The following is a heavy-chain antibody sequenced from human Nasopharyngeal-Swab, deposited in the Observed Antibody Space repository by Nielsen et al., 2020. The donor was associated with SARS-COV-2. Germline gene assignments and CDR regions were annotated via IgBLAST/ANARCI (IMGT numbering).Heavy chain of an antibody. V-gene: IGHV3-11*03. D-gene: IGHD6-13*01. CDR3: ARSTSSSWYRPLDY. CDR2: ISSSSSYT. J-gene: IGHJ4*02. Sequence: GESLKISCAASGFTFSDYYMSWIRQAPGKWLEWVSYISSSSSYTDYADSVKGRFTISRDNAKNSLYLQMDNLRAEDTAVYYCARSTSSSWYRPLDYWGQGTLV. CDR1: GFTFSDYY.